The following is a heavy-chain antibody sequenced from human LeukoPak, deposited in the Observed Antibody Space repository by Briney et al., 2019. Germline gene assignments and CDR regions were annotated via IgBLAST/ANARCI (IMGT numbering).Heavy chain of an antibody. CDR1: GFTFSSYA. J-gene: IGHJ4*02. CDR3: ARDGADYDFWSGYYKYRHFDY. Sequence: GGSLRLSCAASGFTFSSYAMTWVRQAPGKGLEWVSYISSSGSTIYYADSVKGRFTISRDNAKNSLYLQMNSLRAEDTAVYYCARDGADYDFWSGYYKYRHFDYWGQGTLVTVSS. V-gene: IGHV3-48*04. CDR2: ISSSGSTI. D-gene: IGHD3-3*01.